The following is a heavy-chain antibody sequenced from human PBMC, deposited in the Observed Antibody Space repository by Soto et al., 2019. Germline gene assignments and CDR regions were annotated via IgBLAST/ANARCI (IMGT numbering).Heavy chain of an antibody. V-gene: IGHV4-4*07. D-gene: IGHD4-17*01. CDR2: IYASVSTIHGST. CDR1: GGTISGYY. CDR3: AVDYGGNSFDY. J-gene: IGHJ4*02. Sequence: SETLSLTCTVTGGTISGYYWSWIRQPAGKGLEWIGRIYASVSTIHGSTTYNPSLRSRVTMSVDTSKNQFSLKLSSVTAADTAVYYCAVDYGGNSFDYWGQGTLVTVSS.